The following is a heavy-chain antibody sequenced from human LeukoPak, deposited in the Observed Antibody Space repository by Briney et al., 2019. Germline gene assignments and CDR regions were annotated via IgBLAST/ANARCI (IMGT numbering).Heavy chain of an antibody. Sequence: PGGPLRLSCAASGFTFSSYAISWVRQAPGKGLEWVSPISGSGGNTYYADSVKGRFTISRDNSKNTLYLQMSSLRAEDTAVYYCAKGSYYYDSADYFDYWGQGTLVTVSS. CDR1: GFTFSSYA. D-gene: IGHD3-16*01. CDR2: ISGSGGNT. V-gene: IGHV3-23*01. J-gene: IGHJ4*02. CDR3: AKGSYYYDSADYFDY.